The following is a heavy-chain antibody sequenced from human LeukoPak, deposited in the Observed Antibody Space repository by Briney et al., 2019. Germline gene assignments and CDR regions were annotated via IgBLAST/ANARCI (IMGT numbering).Heavy chain of an antibody. Sequence: GRSLRLSCAASGFTFNSYGMHWVRQAPGKGLEWVTDISYDGSNKYYADSVKGRFTISRDNSKNTLYLQVNSLRAEDTAVYYGAKHHGDYAYYFDFWGQGTLVTVSS. CDR1: GFTFNSYG. CDR3: AKHHGDYAYYFDF. D-gene: IGHD4-17*01. J-gene: IGHJ4*02. CDR2: ISYDGSNK. V-gene: IGHV3-30*18.